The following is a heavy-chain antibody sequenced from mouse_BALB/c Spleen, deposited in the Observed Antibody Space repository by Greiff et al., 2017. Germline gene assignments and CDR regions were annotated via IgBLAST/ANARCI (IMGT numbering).Heavy chain of an antibody. CDR1: GFTFSSYT. CDR3: ARSYYRYDDYYFDY. Sequence: EVHLVESGGGLVQPGGSLKLSCAASGFTFSSYTMSWVRQTPEKRLEWVAYISNGGGSTYYPDTVKGRFTISRDNAKNTLYLQMSSLKSEDTAMYYCARSYYRYDDYYFDYWGQGTTLTVSS. D-gene: IGHD2-14*01. CDR2: ISNGGGST. J-gene: IGHJ2*01. V-gene: IGHV5-12-2*01.